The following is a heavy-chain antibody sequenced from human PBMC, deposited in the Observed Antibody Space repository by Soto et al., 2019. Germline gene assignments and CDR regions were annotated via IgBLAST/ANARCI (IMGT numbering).Heavy chain of an antibody. Sequence: SETLSLTCTVSGGSISSGGYYWSWIRQPPGKGLEWIGYIYHSGSTYYNPSLKSRVTISVDRSKNQFSLKLSSVTAADTAVYYCARGQVVAAQHWGQGTLVTVSS. D-gene: IGHD2-15*01. CDR2: IYHSGST. CDR3: ARGQVVAAQH. J-gene: IGHJ4*02. V-gene: IGHV4-30-2*01. CDR1: GGSISSGGYY.